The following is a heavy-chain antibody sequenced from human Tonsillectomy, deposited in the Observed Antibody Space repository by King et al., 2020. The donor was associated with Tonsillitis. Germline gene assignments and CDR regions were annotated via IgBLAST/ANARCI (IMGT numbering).Heavy chain of an antibody. CDR2: ISSSSSYI. CDR3: ARQDSYGGCFDY. D-gene: IGHD5-18*01. J-gene: IGHJ4*02. V-gene: IGHV3-21*06. CDR1: VFTFSTYN. Sequence: EVQLVESGGGLVKPGGSLRLSCAASVFTFSTYNMNWVRQAPGKGLEWVSSISSSSSYIYYADSVKGRFTISRDNAKNSLYLQMNSLRAEDTAVYYCARQDSYGGCFDYWGQGTLV.